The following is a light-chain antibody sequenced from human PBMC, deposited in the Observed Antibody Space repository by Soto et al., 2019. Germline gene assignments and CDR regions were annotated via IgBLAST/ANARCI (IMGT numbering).Light chain of an antibody. CDR2: EVS. J-gene: IGLJ1*01. V-gene: IGLV2-14*01. CDR1: SSDVGSYNY. Sequence: QSALTQPASVSGSPGQSITISCTGTSSDVGSYNYVSWYQQHPGKAPKLMIYEVSNRPSGVSNRFSGSKSGNTASLTISGLQAEDEADYYCCSYTSSSTYVFGFGTKVTVL. CDR3: CSYTSSSTYV.